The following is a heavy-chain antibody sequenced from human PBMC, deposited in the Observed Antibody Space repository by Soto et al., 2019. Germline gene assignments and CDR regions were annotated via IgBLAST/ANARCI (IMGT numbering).Heavy chain of an antibody. CDR3: AKSPNYYYYGFDV. J-gene: IGHJ6*02. V-gene: IGHV4-61*01. CDR2: IYYSGST. CDR1: GGSVSSGTYF. Sequence: LVNTSETLSLTCTVSGGSVSSGTYFWSWIRQSPGKGLEWIAYIYYSGSTNYNPSLQRRSTISVDTSKSQVSLTLTYVTAADAAVYYCAKSPNYYYYGFDVWGQGTTVTVSS.